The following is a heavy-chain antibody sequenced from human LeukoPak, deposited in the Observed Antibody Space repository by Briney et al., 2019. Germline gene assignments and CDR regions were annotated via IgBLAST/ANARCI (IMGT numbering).Heavy chain of an antibody. CDR1: GFTFSSNY. V-gene: IGHV3-53*01. CDR3: AKGGDSSAWSLQVY. D-gene: IGHD6-19*01. J-gene: IGHJ4*02. Sequence: GGSLRLSCAASGFTFSSNYMSWVRQAPGKGLEWVSVIYSGGSTYYADSVKGRFTISRDNSKNTLYLQMNSLRAEDTAIYYCAKGGDSSAWSLQVYWGQGTLVTVSS. CDR2: IYSGGST.